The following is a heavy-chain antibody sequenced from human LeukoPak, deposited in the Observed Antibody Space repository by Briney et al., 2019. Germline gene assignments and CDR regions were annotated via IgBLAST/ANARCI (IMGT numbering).Heavy chain of an antibody. Sequence: SETLSLXCPVSGGSISSSSYYWGWIRQPPGKGLEWIGSIYYSGITYYNPSLKSRVTISVDTSKNQFSLKLSSVTAADTAVYYCARQLRGSSSLFDPWGQGTLVTVSS. J-gene: IGHJ5*02. D-gene: IGHD6-6*01. CDR2: IYYSGIT. V-gene: IGHV4-39*01. CDR1: GGSISSSSYY. CDR3: ARQLRGSSSLFDP.